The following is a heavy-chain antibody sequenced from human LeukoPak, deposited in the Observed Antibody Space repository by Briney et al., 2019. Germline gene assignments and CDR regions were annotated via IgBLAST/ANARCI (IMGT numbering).Heavy chain of an antibody. J-gene: IGHJ3*02. CDR2: ISYDGSNK. CDR3: ASFGVHAFDI. D-gene: IGHD3-3*01. CDR1: GFTFSSYA. Sequence: GGSLRLSCAASGFTFSSYAMHWVRQAPGKGLEWVAVISYDGSNKYYADSVKGRFTISRDNSKNTLYLQMNSLRAEDTAVYYCASFGVHAFDIWGQGTMVTVSS. V-gene: IGHV3-30-3*01.